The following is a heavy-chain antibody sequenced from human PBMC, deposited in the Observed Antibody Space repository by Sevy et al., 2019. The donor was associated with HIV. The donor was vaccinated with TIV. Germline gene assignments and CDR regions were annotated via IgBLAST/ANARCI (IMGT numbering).Heavy chain of an antibody. D-gene: IGHD6-19*01. CDR1: GFTFSSYS. CDR3: ARAYTSFSSGWYLDYYGMDV. Sequence: GGCLRLSCAASGFTFSSYSMNWVRQAPGKGLEWVSSISSSSSYIYYADSVKGRFTISRDNAKNSLYLQMNSLRAEDTAVYCCARAYTSFSSGWYLDYYGMDVWGQGTTVTVSS. V-gene: IGHV3-21*01. J-gene: IGHJ6*02. CDR2: ISSSSSYI.